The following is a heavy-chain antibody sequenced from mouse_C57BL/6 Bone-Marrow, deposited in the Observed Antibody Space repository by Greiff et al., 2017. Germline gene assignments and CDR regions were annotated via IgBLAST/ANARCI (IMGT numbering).Heavy chain of an antibody. V-gene: IGHV5-17*01. CDR3: ARWSSGTHRYYDV. D-gene: IGHD4-1*01. CDR1: GFTFSDYG. Sequence: EVKLVESGGGLVKPGGSLKLSCAASGFTFSDYGMHWVRQAPEKGLEWVAYISSGSSTIYYADTVKGRFTISRDNAKSTLFLQMTSLRSEDTAMYYCARWSSGTHRYYDVWGTGTTVTVSS. J-gene: IGHJ1*03. CDR2: ISSGSSTI.